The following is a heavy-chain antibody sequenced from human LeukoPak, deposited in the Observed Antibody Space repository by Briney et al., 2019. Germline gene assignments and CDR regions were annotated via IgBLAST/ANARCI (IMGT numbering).Heavy chain of an antibody. CDR1: GGTFSSYA. CDR3: TRLGGQQLVSDY. Sequence: SVKVSCKASGGTFSSYAISWVRRAPGQGLEWMGGIIPIFGTANYAQKFQGRVMITADESTSTAYMELSSLRSEDTAVYYCTRLGGQQLVSDYWGQGTLVTVSP. J-gene: IGHJ4*02. V-gene: IGHV1-69*13. D-gene: IGHD6-13*01. CDR2: IIPIFGTA.